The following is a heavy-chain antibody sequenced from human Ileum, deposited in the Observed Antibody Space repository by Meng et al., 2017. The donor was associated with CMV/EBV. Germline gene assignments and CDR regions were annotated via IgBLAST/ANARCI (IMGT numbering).Heavy chain of an antibody. J-gene: IGHJ4*02. V-gene: IGHV7-4-1*02. D-gene: IGHD2-15*01. CDR3: ARTGYCAGGRCDKFDY. CDR2: INTNTGNP. CDR1: GYTFTTYA. Sequence: SGYTFTTYAMNWVRETPGHGLEWMGWINTNTGNPTYAQGFTGRFVFSLDTSVSTTYLQISSLKAEDTAVYYCARTGYCAGGRCDKFDYWGQGTLVSLL.